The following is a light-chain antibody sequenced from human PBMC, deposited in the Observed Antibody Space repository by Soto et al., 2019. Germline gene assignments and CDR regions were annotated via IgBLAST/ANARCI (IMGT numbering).Light chain of an antibody. J-gene: IGLJ1*01. CDR2: DVS. CDR3: SSYTSSSTLDV. V-gene: IGLV2-14*01. Sequence: SGLSVAPSGRRILKQKITISCTGTSSDVGGYNYVSWYQQHPGKAPKLMIYDVSNRPSGVSNRFSGSKSGNTASLTISGLQAEDEADYYCSSYTSSSTLDVFGTGTKVTVL. CDR1: SSDVGGYNY.